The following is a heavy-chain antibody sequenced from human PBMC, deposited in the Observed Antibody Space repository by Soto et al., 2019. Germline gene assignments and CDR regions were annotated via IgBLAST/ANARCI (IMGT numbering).Heavy chain of an antibody. V-gene: IGHV1-8*01. CDR1: GYNFSAYY. CDR3: ARETDTAMVDY. Sequence: QVQLVQSGAEVKNPGASVKVSCQTSGYNFSAYYFNWVRQAAGQGPEWMGWLNPRNGQTGYVQKFRGRVTMTRDTSIATVYLELSRLTSEDTAIYFCARETDTAMVDYWGQGTLVTVSS. J-gene: IGHJ4*02. CDR2: LNPRNGQT. D-gene: IGHD5-18*01.